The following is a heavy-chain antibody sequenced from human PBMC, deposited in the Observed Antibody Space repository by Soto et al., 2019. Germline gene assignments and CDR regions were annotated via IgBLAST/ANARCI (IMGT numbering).Heavy chain of an antibody. CDR1: GFTFSSYA. V-gene: IGHV3-23*01. CDR3: AKDLHVVVTASGDY. CDR2: ISGSGGST. Sequence: EVQLLESGGGLVQPGGSLRLSCAASGFTFSSYAMSWVRQAAGKGLEWVSAISGSGGSTYYADSVKGRFTISRDNSKNTLYLQMNSLRAEDTAVYYCAKDLHVVVTASGDYWGQGTLVTVSS. D-gene: IGHD2-21*02. J-gene: IGHJ4*02.